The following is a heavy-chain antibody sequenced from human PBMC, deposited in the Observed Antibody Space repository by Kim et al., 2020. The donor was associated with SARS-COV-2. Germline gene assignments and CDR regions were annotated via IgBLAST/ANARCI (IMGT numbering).Heavy chain of an antibody. D-gene: IGHD4-17*01. V-gene: IGHV3-30*18. Sequence: GSLRLSCAASGFTFSSYGMHWVRQAPGKGLEWVAVISYDGSNKYYADSVKGRFTISRDNSKNTLYLQMNSLRAEGTAEYYWAKTYDHTVNFDYWGQGTLVTVSS. CDR3: AKTYDHTVNFDY. CDR1: GFTFSSYG. J-gene: IGHJ4*02. CDR2: ISYDGSNK.